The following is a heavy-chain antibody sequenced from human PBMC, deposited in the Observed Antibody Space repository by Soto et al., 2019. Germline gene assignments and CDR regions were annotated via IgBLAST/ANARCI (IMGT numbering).Heavy chain of an antibody. V-gene: IGHV3-66*01. D-gene: IGHD2-15*01. J-gene: IGHJ3*02. CDR1: GFIVSNTY. CDR2: ISNCGDT. Sequence: EVQLVESRGGLVQPGGSLRLSCTASGFIVSNTYVNWVRQAPGKGLEWVSVISNCGDTHYADSVRGRFSLSRDISDNTLHLQMNNLRVEDTAVYYCAREPRYCRGGSCSITGDAYDIWGKGTMVTVSS. CDR3: AREPRYCRGGSCSITGDAYDI.